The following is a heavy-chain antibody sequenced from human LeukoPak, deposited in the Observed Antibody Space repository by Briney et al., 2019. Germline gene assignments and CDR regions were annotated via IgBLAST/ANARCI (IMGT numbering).Heavy chain of an antibody. CDR3: ARVIAMAGGDLDY. Sequence: GGFLRLSCAASGFTFDAYAMHWVRQAPGKGLEWVSGISWNGGGMGYAVSVKGRFTISRDNAKNTLYLQMNSLRAEDTAVYYCARVIAMAGGDLDYWGQGTLVTASS. CDR2: ISWNGGGM. V-gene: IGHV3-9*01. CDR1: GFTFDAYA. D-gene: IGHD6-19*01. J-gene: IGHJ4*02.